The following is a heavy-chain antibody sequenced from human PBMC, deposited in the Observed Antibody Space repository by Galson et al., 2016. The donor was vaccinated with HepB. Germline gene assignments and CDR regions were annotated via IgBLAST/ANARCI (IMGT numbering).Heavy chain of an antibody. J-gene: IGHJ6*02. V-gene: IGHV3-9*01. D-gene: IGHD1-26*01. CDR3: SRDQHSGRGGSYYAMDV. CDR1: GFTFDDYA. CDR2: ISWNSRSI. Sequence: SLRLSCAASGFTFDDYAMHWVRQAPGKGLEWVSSISWNSRSIGYADSVKGRFTVSRDNAKTSLYLQMNSLRVEDTALYYCSRDQHSGRGGSYYAMDVWGQGTTFTVSS.